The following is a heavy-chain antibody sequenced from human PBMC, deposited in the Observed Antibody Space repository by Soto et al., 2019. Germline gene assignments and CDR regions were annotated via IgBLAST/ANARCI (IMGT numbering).Heavy chain of an antibody. Sequence: SVKVPCKASGGTFSSYAISWVRQAPGQGLEWMGGIIPIFGTANYAQKFQGRVTITADKSTSTAYMELSSLRSEDTAVYYCARLVSEGNWFDPWGQGTLVTVYS. D-gene: IGHD2-8*01. CDR1: GGTFSSYA. CDR2: IIPIFGTA. V-gene: IGHV1-69*06. J-gene: IGHJ5*02. CDR3: ARLVSEGNWFDP.